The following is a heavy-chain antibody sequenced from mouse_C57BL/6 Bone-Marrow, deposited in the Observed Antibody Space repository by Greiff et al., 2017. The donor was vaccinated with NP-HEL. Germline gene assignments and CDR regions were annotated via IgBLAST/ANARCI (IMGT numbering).Heavy chain of an antibody. Sequence: QVQLQQSGAELVKPGASVKLPCKASGYTFTSYWMQWVKQRPGQGLEWIGEIDPSDSYTNYNQKFKGKATLTVDPSSSTAYMQLSSLTSEDSAVYYCARRDPLLRLDYWGQGTTLTVSS. V-gene: IGHV1-50*01. CDR3: ARRDPLLRLDY. J-gene: IGHJ2*01. CDR1: GYTFTSYW. D-gene: IGHD1-2*01. CDR2: IDPSDSYT.